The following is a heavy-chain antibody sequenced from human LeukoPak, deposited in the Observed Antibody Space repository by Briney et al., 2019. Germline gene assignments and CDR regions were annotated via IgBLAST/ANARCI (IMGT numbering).Heavy chain of an antibody. D-gene: IGHD3-22*01. J-gene: IGHJ4*02. CDR2: IIPIFGTA. CDR1: GGTFSSYA. V-gene: IGHV1-69*05. CDR3: ARGAHYYDSSGYYN. Sequence: SVKVSCKASGGTFSSYAISWVRQAPGQGLEWMGGIIPIFGTANYAQKFQGRVTITTDESTSTAYMELSSLRSEDTAVYYCARGAHYYDSSGYYNWGQGTLVSVSS.